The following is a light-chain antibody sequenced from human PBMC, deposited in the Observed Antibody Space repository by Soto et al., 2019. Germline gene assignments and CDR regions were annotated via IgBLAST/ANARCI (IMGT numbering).Light chain of an antibody. J-gene: IGKJ4*01. V-gene: IGKV3-11*01. CDR1: QYINTR. CDR3: QQRSNWPKPT. Sequence: IRLTQSPNPLSSFPGSRVTLSCSDSQYINTRLAWYQHRPGQAPRLLIYGASNRATGIPARFSGSGSGTDFTLTISSLEPEDFAVYYCQQRSNWPKPTFGGGTKVDIK. CDR2: GAS.